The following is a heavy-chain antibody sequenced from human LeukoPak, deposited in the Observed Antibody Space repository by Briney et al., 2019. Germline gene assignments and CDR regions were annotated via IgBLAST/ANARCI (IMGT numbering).Heavy chain of an antibody. CDR2: INWNGGST. CDR1: GFTFDDYG. Sequence: GGSLRLSCAASGFTFDDYGMSWVRQAPGKGLEWVSGINWNGGSTGYADSVKGRFTISRDNAKNSLYLQMNSLRAEDTALYHYARGGSSWYYYYMDVWGKGTTVTVSS. D-gene: IGHD6-13*01. V-gene: IGHV3-20*01. J-gene: IGHJ6*03. CDR3: ARGGSSWYYYYMDV.